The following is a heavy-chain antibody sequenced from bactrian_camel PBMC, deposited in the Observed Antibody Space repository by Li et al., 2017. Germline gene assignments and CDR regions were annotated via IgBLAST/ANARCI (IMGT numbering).Heavy chain of an antibody. CDR3: AAKGSVRSGSCYPDFTFTY. Sequence: VQLVESGGALVRPGESLTLTCVASGFNISGYGITWERQAPGDQSRWVGTINSDNTPHYRDDSVKGRFTISQDNAKTTAYLLMNTLKPEDTGLHYCAAKGSVRSGSCYPDFTFTYWGQGTQVTVS. D-gene: IGHD1*01. CDR1: GFNISGYG. J-gene: IGHJ4*01. CDR2: INSDNTP. V-gene: IGHV3S10*01.